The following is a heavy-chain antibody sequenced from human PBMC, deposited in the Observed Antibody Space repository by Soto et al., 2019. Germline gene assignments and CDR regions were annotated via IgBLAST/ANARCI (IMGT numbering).Heavy chain of an antibody. V-gene: IGHV3-23*01. CDR3: ARRSSGWYFDY. Sequence: EVQLLESGGGLVQPGGSLRLPCAASGFTFSSYVMSWVRQAPGKGLEWVSAISGSGGSTYYADSVKGRFTISRDNSKNTLYLQMNSLRAEDTAVYYCARRSSGWYFDYWGQGTLVTVSS. D-gene: IGHD6-19*01. CDR2: ISGSGGST. CDR1: GFTFSSYV. J-gene: IGHJ4*02.